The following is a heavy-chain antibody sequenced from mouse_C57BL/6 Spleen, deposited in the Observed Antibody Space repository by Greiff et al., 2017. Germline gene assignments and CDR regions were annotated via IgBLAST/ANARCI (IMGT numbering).Heavy chain of an antibody. V-gene: IGHV1-26*01. Sequence: EVQLQQSGPELVKPGASVKISCKASGYTFTDYYMNWVKQSHGKSLEWIGDINPNNGGTSYNQKFKGKATLTVDKSSSTAYMELRSLTSEDSAVYYCARNRRDYYAMDYWGQGTSVTVSS. CDR3: ARNRRDYYAMDY. CDR1: GYTFTDYY. CDR2: INPNNGGT. J-gene: IGHJ4*01.